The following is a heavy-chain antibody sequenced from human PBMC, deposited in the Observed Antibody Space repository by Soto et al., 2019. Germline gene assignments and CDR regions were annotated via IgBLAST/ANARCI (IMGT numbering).Heavy chain of an antibody. CDR3: ARLRIATNNYKWELGP. V-gene: IGHV4-31*03. D-gene: IGHD1-26*01. Sequence: SETLSLTCSVSGAALNSGNYYWSWIRQVPGKGLEWIGHIYVTGAVDYNPSLRDRITISQDTSERQFSLNLRLVTAADTAVYYCARLRIATNNYKWELGPWGQGTLVTVSS. J-gene: IGHJ5*02. CDR2: IYVTGAV. CDR1: GAALNSGNYY.